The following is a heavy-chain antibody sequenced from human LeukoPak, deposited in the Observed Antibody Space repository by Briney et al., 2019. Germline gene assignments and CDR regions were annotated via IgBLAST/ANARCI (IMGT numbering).Heavy chain of an antibody. CDR3: ARDTSGPVALDY. CDR2: ISSSGSTI. D-gene: IGHD6-19*01. J-gene: IGHJ4*02. CDR1: GFTFSSYE. Sequence: GGSLRLSCVASGFTFSSYEMNWVRQAPGKGLEWVSYISSSGSTIYHADSVKGRFTISRDSAKNPLYLQMNSLRAEDTAVYYCARDTSGPVALDYWGQGTLVTVSS. V-gene: IGHV3-48*03.